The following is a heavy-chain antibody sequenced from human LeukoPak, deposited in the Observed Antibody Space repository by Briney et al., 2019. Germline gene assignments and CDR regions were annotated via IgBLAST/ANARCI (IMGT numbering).Heavy chain of an antibody. V-gene: IGHV4-59*08. Sequence: SETLSLTCTVSGGSISSYYWSWIRQPPGKGLEWIGYIYYSGSTNYNPSLKSRVTISIDTSKNQFSLKLGSVTAADTAVYYCAKGISSWLLRYYFDYWGQGTLVTVSS. CDR2: IYYSGST. J-gene: IGHJ4*02. CDR1: GGSISSYY. CDR3: AKGISSWLLRYYFDY. D-gene: IGHD6-13*01.